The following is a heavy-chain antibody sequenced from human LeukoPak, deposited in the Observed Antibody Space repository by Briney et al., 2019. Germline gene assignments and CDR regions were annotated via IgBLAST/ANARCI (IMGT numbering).Heavy chain of an antibody. CDR3: ARGSAIASRALRN. CDR1: GGSFSGCY. Sequence: PSETLSLTCAVYGGSFSGCYWSWIRQPPGKGLEWIGEINQSGVTNYNASVKSRVTISGDTSKNQFSLLLSSVTDADTAVYYCARGSAIASRALRNWGQGTLVTVSS. D-gene: IGHD2-2*02. V-gene: IGHV4-34*01. CDR2: INQSGVT. J-gene: IGHJ4*02.